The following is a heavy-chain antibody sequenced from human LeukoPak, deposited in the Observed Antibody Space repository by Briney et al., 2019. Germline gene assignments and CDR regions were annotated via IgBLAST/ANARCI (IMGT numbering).Heavy chain of an antibody. CDR3: AKVSVVVPSGPFDY. CDR2: IANDGRDK. D-gene: IGHD2-2*01. CDR1: GFSFSSYG. Sequence: PGGSLRLSCAASGFSFSSYGMYWVRQAPGKGPEWVAVIANDGRDKYQADSVKGRFIISRDNSKNTLYLQMNSLRAEDTAVYYCAKVSVVVPSGPFDYWGQGTLVTVSS. V-gene: IGHV3-30*18. J-gene: IGHJ4*02.